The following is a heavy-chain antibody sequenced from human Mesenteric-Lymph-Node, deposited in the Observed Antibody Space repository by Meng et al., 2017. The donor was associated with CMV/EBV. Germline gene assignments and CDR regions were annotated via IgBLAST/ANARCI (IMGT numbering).Heavy chain of an antibody. D-gene: IGHD3-10*01. CDR1: GFTFSSYG. CDR3: AKSGSGSFFDY. V-gene: IGHV3-23*01. Sequence: GESLKISCVASGFTFSSYGMSWVRQAPGKGLERVSGITGSGGATYYADSVKGRFTISRDNSKNTLYLQINSLRAEDTAVYYCAKSGSGSFFDYWGRGTLVTVSS. CDR2: ITGSGGAT. J-gene: IGHJ4*02.